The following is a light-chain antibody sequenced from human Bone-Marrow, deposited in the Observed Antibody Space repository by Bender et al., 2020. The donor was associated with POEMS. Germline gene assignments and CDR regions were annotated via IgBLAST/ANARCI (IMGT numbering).Light chain of an antibody. Sequence: QSVLTQPPSASGTPGQRVTISCSGSNSNIGTNAVNWYQQFPGTAPKLLIYSDNQRPSGVPDRFYAFEYGTSASLAISGLQSEDEADYYCAAGDAGLSGGVFGGGTKLTVL. J-gene: IGLJ3*02. V-gene: IGLV1-44*01. CDR1: NSNIGTNA. CDR3: AAGDAGLSGGV. CDR2: SDN.